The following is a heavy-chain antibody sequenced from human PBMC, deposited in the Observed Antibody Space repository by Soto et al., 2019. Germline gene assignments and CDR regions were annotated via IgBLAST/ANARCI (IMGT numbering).Heavy chain of an antibody. V-gene: IGHV1-69*13. CDR3: ARESDIVVVVAATRYYYYYYGMDV. CDR1: GGTFSSYA. J-gene: IGHJ6*02. Sequence: SVKVSCKASGGTFSSYAISWVRQAPGQGLEWMGGIIPIFGTANYAQKFQGRVTITADESTSTAYMELSSLRSEDTAVYYCARESDIVVVVAATRYYYYYYGMDVWGQGTTVTVSS. CDR2: IIPIFGTA. D-gene: IGHD2-15*01.